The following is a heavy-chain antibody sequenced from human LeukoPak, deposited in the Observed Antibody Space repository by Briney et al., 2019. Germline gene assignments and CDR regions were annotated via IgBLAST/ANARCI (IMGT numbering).Heavy chain of an antibody. CDR3: ARDYYGSGSYLLFDAFDI. J-gene: IGHJ3*02. D-gene: IGHD3-10*01. Sequence: GGSLRLSCAASGFTVSSNYMSWVRQAPGKGLEWVSVIYSGGSTYYADSVKGRFTISRDNSKNTLYLQMNSLRAEDTAVHYCARDYYGSGSYLLFDAFDIWGQGTMVTVSS. CDR2: IYSGGST. CDR1: GFTVSSNY. V-gene: IGHV3-66*01.